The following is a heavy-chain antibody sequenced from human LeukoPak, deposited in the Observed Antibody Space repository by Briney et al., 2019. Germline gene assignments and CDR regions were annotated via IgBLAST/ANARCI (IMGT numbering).Heavy chain of an antibody. J-gene: IGHJ3*02. CDR3: AKGGGSSGWYAFDI. D-gene: IGHD6-19*01. CDR1: GFTFSSYG. V-gene: IGHV3-30*18. CDR2: ISYDGSNK. Sequence: GGSLRLSCAASGFTFSSYGIHWVRQAPGKGLEWVAVISYDGSNKYYADSVKGRFTISRDNSKNTLYLQMNSLRAEDTAVYYCAKGGGSSGWYAFDIWGQGTMVTVSS.